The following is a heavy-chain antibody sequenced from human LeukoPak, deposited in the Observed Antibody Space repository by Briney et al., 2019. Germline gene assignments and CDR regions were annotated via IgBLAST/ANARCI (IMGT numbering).Heavy chain of an antibody. CDR1: GGSISSSSYY. CDR2: IYYSGST. D-gene: IGHD6-13*01. J-gene: IGHJ4*02. V-gene: IGHV4-39*01. Sequence: SETLSLTCTVSGGSISSSSYYWGWIRQPPGKGLEWIGSIYYSGSTYYNPSLKSRVTISVDTSKNQFSLKLSSVTAVDTAVYYCARRGIQPGYFDYWGQGTLVTVSS. CDR3: ARRGIQPGYFDY.